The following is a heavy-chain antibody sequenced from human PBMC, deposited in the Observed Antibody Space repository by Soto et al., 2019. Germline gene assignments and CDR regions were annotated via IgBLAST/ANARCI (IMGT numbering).Heavy chain of an antibody. CDR2: IYYSGST. CDR3: YFYDSSGYYYFDY. Sequence: SETLSLTCTVSGGSISSSSYYWGWIRQPPGKGLEWIGSIYYSGSTYYNPSLKSRVTISVDTSKNQFSLKLSSVTAADTAVYYCYFYDSSGYYYFDYWGQGTLVTVSS. V-gene: IGHV4-39*01. J-gene: IGHJ4*02. CDR1: GGSISSSSYY. D-gene: IGHD3-22*01.